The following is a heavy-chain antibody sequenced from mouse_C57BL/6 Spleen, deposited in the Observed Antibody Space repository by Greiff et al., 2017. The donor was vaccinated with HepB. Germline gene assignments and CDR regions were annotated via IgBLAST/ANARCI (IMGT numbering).Heavy chain of an antibody. D-gene: IGHD4-1*01. CDR1: GYTFTSYW. J-gene: IGHJ2*01. V-gene: IGHV1-59*01. Sequence: QLQQPGAELVRPGTSVKLSCKASGYTFTSYWMHWVKQRPGQGLEWIGVIDPSDSYTNYNQKFKGKATLTVDTSSSTAYMQLSSLTSEDSAVYYCAFLTGTDYWGQGTTLTVSS. CDR3: AFLTGTDY. CDR2: IDPSDSYT.